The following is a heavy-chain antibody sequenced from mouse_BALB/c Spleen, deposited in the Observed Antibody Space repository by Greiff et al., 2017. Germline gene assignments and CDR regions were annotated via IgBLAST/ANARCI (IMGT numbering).Heavy chain of an antibody. J-gene: IGHJ4*01. CDR1: GFNIKDTY. D-gene: IGHD2-4*01. CDR2: IDPANGNT. CDR3: ARGWITTNAMDY. Sequence: VQLKESGAELVKPGASVKLSCTASGFNIKDTYMHWVKQRPEQGLEWIGRIDPANGNTKYDPKFQGKATITADTSSNTAYLQLSSLTSEDTAVYYCARGWITTNAMDYWGQGTSVTVSS. V-gene: IGHV14-3*02.